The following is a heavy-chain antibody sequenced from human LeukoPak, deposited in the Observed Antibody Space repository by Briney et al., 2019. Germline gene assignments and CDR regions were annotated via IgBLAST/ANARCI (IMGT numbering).Heavy chain of an antibody. J-gene: IGHJ4*02. CDR1: GGSISSHY. D-gene: IGHD3-22*01. CDR3: ARARYYYDSSGYYGFFSYYFDY. Sequence: SGTLSLTCTVSGGSISSHYWSWIRQPPGKGLEWIGYIYYSGSTNYNPSLKSRVTISVDTSKNQFSLKLSSVTAADTAVYYCARARYYYDSSGYYGFFSYYFDYWGQGTLVTVSS. V-gene: IGHV4-59*11. CDR2: IYYSGST.